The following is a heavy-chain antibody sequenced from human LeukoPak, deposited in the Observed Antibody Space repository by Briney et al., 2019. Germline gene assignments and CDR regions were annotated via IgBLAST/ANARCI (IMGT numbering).Heavy chain of an antibody. CDR1: GFAFSDYY. J-gene: IGHJ3*02. CDR2: ISLSCSKI. D-gene: IGHD3-10*01. V-gene: IGHV3-11*04. CDR3: ARDGNANFYGSGDYLPSFDI. Sequence: PGGSLRLSCAASGFAFSDYYMTWIRQSPGQGLEWVSHISLSCSKIYYADSVKGRFTTSRDNAKNSMSLQMTSLRAEDTAVYYCARDGNANFYGSGDYLPSFDIWGQGTMVTVSS.